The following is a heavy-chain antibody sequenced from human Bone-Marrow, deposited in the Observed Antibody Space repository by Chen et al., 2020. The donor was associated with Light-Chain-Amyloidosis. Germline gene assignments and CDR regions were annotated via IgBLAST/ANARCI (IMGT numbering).Heavy chain of an antibody. V-gene: IGHV3-30*04. D-gene: IGHD3-9*01. Sequence: VQLVESGGGLVQPGGSLRLSCAASGFTFSSHAMHWVRQAPGRGLEWGAVISFDGRADSVQGRFTVSRDNSKSTLYLQMDSLRPDDTAVYYCARTLRYGHQVYFDYWGQGTLVTVSS. CDR2: ISFDG. CDR1: GFTFSSHA. J-gene: IGHJ4*02. CDR3: ARTLRYGHQVYFDY.